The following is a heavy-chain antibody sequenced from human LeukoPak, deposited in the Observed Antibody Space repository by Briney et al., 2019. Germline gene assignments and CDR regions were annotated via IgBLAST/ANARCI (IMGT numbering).Heavy chain of an antibody. V-gene: IGHV4-34*01. CDR1: GGSFSGYY. D-gene: IGHD3-10*01. Sequence: SETLSLTCAVYGGSFSGYYWSWIRQPPGKGLEWIGEINHSGSTNCNPSLKSRVTISVDTSKNQFSLKLSSVTAADTAVYYCARVDYYGSGSYSWFDPWGQGTLVTVSS. CDR3: ARVDYYGSGSYSWFDP. CDR2: INHSGST. J-gene: IGHJ5*02.